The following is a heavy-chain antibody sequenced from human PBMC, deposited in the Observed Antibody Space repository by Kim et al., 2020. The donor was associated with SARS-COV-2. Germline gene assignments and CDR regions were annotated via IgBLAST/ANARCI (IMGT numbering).Heavy chain of an antibody. V-gene: IGHV1-3*01. J-gene: IGHJ4*02. CDR2: INAGNGNT. CDR3: ARGGTITSYYFDN. Sequence: ASVKVSCKGSGYTFRTYAMHWVRQAPGQRLEWMGWINAGNGNTKYSQKFQGRVTITRVTSASTAYMELSSLTSEDTAVYYCARGGTITSYYFDNWGQVTL. D-gene: IGHD1-1*01. CDR1: GYTFRTYA.